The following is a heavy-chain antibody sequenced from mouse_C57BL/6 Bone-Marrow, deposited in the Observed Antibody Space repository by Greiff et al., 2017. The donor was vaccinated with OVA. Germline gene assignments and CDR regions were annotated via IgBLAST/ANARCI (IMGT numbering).Heavy chain of an antibody. V-gene: IGHV5-15*01. Sequence: DVKLQESGGGLVQPGGSLKLSCAASGFTFSDYGMAWVRQAPRKGPEWVAFISNLAYSIYYADTVTGRFTISRENAKNTLYLEMSSLRSEDTAMYYCARGPWFAYWGQGTLVTVSA. CDR3: ARGPWFAY. CDR2: ISNLAYSI. J-gene: IGHJ3*01. CDR1: GFTFSDYG.